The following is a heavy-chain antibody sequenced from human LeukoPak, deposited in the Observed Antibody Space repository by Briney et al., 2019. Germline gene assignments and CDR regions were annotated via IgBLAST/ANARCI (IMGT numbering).Heavy chain of an antibody. V-gene: IGHV1-8*01. D-gene: IGHD6-13*01. Sequence: ASVKVSCKASGYTFTSYDINWVRQATGQGLEWMGWRNPNSGNTGYAQKFQGRVTMTRNTSISTAYMELSSLRSEDTAVYYCARAPLGIAHPFDPWGQGTLVTVSS. CDR2: RNPNSGNT. J-gene: IGHJ5*02. CDR3: ARAPLGIAHPFDP. CDR1: GYTFTSYD.